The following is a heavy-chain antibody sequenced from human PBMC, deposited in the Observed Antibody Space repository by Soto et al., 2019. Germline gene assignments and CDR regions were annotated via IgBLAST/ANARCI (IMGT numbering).Heavy chain of an antibody. J-gene: IGHJ6*04. D-gene: IGHD2-15*01. CDR1: GFTVSSKY. CDR2: IQSGGPT. Sequence: EVHLVESGGGLVQPGGSLRLSCAASGFTVSSKYMSWVRQAPGKGLEWVSLIQSGGPTYYADSVKGRFTISRYTPENTVHLEMDSLRAEDTSVSYCARDDVVCDGGRCYGVPLDVWGKGNTVTVSS. CDR3: ARDDVVCDGGRCYGVPLDV. V-gene: IGHV3-66*01.